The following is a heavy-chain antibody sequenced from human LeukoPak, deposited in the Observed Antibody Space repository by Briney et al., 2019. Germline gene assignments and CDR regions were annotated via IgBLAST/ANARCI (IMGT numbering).Heavy chain of an antibody. V-gene: IGHV3-49*04. D-gene: IGHD2-2*01. CDR1: GFTFGDYA. J-gene: IGHJ5*02. Sequence: GGSLRLSCTASGFTFGDYAMSWVRQAPGKGLEWVGFIRNKADGGTTEYAASVKGRFTISRDDSKSIAYLQMNSLKTEDTAVYYCTRLDYYCSSNRCDYNWFDPWGQGTLVTVSS. CDR3: TRLDYYCSSNRCDYNWFDP. CDR2: IRNKADGGTT.